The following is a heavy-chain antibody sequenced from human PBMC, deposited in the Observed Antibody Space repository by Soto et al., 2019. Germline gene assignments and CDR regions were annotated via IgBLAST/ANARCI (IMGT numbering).Heavy chain of an antibody. CDR1: GFTFSSYG. CDR2: IWYDGSNK. D-gene: IGHD3-22*01. Sequence: GWSLRLSCAASGFTFSSYGMHLVRQAPGKGLEWVAVIWYDGSNKYYADSVKGRFTISRDNSKKTLYLQMNSLRAEDTAVYYCARTDYYDSSGYLYHFEYLDQGTLVAVSS. CDR3: ARTDYYDSSGYLYHFEY. J-gene: IGHJ4*02. V-gene: IGHV3-33*01.